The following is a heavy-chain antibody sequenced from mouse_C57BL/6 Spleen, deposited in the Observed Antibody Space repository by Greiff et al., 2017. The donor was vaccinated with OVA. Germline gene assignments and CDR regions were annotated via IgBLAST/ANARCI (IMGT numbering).Heavy chain of an antibody. CDR1: GYTFTDYN. V-gene: IGHV1-22*01. CDR2: INPNNGGT. D-gene: IGHD1-1*01. Sequence: EVQLQQSGPELVKPGASVKLSCKASGYTFTDYNMHWVKQSHGKSLEWIGYINPNNGGTSYNQKFKGKATLTVNKSSSTAYMELRSLTSEDSAVYYCARQGYYGSSLFDYWGQGTTLTVSS. CDR3: ARQGYYGSSLFDY. J-gene: IGHJ2*01.